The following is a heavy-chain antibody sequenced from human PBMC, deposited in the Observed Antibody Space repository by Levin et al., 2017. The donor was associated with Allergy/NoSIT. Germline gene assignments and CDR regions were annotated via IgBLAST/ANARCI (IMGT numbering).Heavy chain of an antibody. CDR2: IYYSGST. Sequence: PSQTLSLTCTVSGGSISSGGYYWSWIRQHPGKGLEWIGYIYYSGSTYYNPSLKSRVTISVDTSKNQFSLKLSSVTAADTAVYYCARGFELGYSYGFDYWGQGTLVTVSS. CDR1: GGSISSGGYY. D-gene: IGHD5-18*01. J-gene: IGHJ4*02. CDR3: ARGFELGYSYGFDY. V-gene: IGHV4-31*03.